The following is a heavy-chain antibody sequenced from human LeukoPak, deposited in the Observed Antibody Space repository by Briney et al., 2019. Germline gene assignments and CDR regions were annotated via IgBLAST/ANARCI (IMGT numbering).Heavy chain of an antibody. CDR1: GFTFSSYS. CDR2: ISGSGGST. CDR3: AKAGGYSSSWSLPDY. V-gene: IGHV3-23*01. Sequence: PGGSLRLSCAASGFTFSSYSMNWVRQAPGKGLEWVSAISGSGGSTYYADSVKGRFTISRDNSKNTLYLQMNSLRAEDTAVYYCAKAGGYSSSWSLPDYWGQGTLVTVSS. J-gene: IGHJ4*02. D-gene: IGHD6-13*01.